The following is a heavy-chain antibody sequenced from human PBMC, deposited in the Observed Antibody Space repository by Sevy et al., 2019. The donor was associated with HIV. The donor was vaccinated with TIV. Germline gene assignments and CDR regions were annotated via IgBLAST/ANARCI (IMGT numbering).Heavy chain of an antibody. Sequence: GGSLRLSCAASGVSLNTYSMNWVRQAPGKGLEWVSSISDTSGYIFYADSVKGRFTISRDNARNSLYLQMNSLRAEDTAVYYCARVTKDGYNYFDYWGQGTLVTVSS. V-gene: IGHV3-21*06. D-gene: IGHD5-12*01. CDR3: ARVTKDGYNYFDY. J-gene: IGHJ4*02. CDR1: GVSLNTYS. CDR2: ISDTSGYI.